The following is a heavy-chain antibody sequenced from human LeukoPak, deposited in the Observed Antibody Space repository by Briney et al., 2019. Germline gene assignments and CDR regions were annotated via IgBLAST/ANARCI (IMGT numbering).Heavy chain of an antibody. V-gene: IGHV4-59*01. J-gene: IGHJ3*02. D-gene: IGHD4-4*01. CDR3: AKGGGMTTINNAAFDI. CDR1: GGSINSYY. CDR2: IYHSGST. Sequence: PSETLSLTCTVSGGSINSYYWNWIRQPPGKGLEWIGYIYHSGSTNYNPSLKSRVTISLDTSKNQFSLKLTSVTAADTAIYYCAKGGGMTTINNAAFDIWGQGTMVTVSS.